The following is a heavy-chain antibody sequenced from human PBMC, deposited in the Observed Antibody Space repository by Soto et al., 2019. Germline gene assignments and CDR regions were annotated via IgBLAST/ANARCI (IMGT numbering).Heavy chain of an antibody. CDR2: IYSGGST. V-gene: IGHV3-53*01. J-gene: IGHJ4*02. Sequence: GASLRLSCAASGFTVSSDYMSWVRQAPGKGLEWVSVIYSGGSTYYADSVKGRFTISRDNSKNTLYLQMNSLRAEDTAVYYCARDGGQYSSSWADYWGQGALVTV. D-gene: IGHD6-13*01. CDR3: ARDGGQYSSSWADY. CDR1: GFTVSSDY.